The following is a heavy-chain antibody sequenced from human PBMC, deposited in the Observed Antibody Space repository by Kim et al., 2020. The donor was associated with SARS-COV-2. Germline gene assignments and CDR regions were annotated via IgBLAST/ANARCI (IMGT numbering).Heavy chain of an antibody. D-gene: IGHD1-26*01. Sequence: GGSLRLSCAASGFTFSSYAIHWVRQAPGKGLEWVAVISYDGSNKYYADSVKGRFTISRDNSKNTLYLQMNSLRAEDTAVYYCARDIVGATTKGFDYWGQGTLVTVSS. CDR2: ISYDGSNK. CDR3: ARDIVGATTKGFDY. J-gene: IGHJ4*02. V-gene: IGHV3-30*04. CDR1: GFTFSSYA.